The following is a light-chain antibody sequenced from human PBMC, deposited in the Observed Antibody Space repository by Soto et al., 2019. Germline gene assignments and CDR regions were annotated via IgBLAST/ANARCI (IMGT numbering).Light chain of an antibody. CDR1: QSISTY. Sequence: IQMTHSPSSLSASLGDRVTITCRASQSISTYLNWYQQKPGKAPKLLIYGAYSLQSGVPSRFSGSGSGTDFTLTISSLQPEDFATYYCQQSYSTPWRFGQGTKVDIK. CDR2: GAY. CDR3: QQSYSTPWR. J-gene: IGKJ1*01. V-gene: IGKV1-39*01.